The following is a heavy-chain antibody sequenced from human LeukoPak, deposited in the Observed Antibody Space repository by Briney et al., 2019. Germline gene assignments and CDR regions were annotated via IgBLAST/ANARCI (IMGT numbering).Heavy chain of an antibody. CDR1: GFTFSSYA. J-gene: IGHJ3*02. D-gene: IGHD6-6*01. CDR3: AKDGTIAARLWAFDI. CDR2: ISYDGSNK. V-gene: IGHV3-30-3*01. Sequence: PGRSLRLSCAASGFTFSSYAMHWVRQAPGKGLEWVAVISYDGSNKYYADSVKGRFTISRDNSKNTLYLQMNSLRAEDTAVYNCAKDGTIAARLWAFDIWGQGTMVTVS.